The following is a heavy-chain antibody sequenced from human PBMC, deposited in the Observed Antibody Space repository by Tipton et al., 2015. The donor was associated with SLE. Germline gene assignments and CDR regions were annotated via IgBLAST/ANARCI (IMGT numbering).Heavy chain of an antibody. CDR1: GDSFNDYY. CDR2: IKHGGIT. V-gene: IGHV4-34*01. CDR3: ARGVSGTVGED. Sequence: TLSLTCAVYGDSFNDYYWSWIRQPPGKGLEWIGEIKHGGITNYNPSLKSRFTISVDTSKSQFSLKLSSVTAADMAVYYCARGVSGTVGEDWGQGTLVTVSS. D-gene: IGHD4-17*01. J-gene: IGHJ1*01.